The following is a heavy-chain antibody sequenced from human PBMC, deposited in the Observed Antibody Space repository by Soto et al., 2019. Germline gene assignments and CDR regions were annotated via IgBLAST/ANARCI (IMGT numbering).Heavy chain of an antibody. D-gene: IGHD3-16*02. CDR1: GFTFKIYW. Sequence: EVHLVESGGTLVQPGGSLRLSCAASGFTFKIYWMNWVRQAPGKGLEWLSGIRSDGTVTSYADSVKGRFAISRDNARNTSSLKTDSLRDQHTAVYYCASMSGYRLAFIPYGVGGWGAGNTGSDCS. CDR2: IRSDGTVT. CDR3: ASMSGYRLAFIPYGVGG. J-gene: IGHJ6*01. V-gene: IGHV3-74*01.